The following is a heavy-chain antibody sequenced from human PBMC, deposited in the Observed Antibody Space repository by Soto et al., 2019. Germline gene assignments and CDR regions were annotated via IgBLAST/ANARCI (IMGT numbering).Heavy chain of an antibody. CDR2: ISPILGTA. Sequence: SVKVFSNASGGTFSSYAISWVRPGPGQGLEWMGGISPILGTANYAQKFQGRVTMTADESASRAYMELRSLRSEDTAVYYCARNFGSSPYYYYFYGMDVWGQGTTVTVSS. V-gene: IGHV1-69*13. J-gene: IGHJ6*02. D-gene: IGHD6-13*01. CDR1: GGTFSSYA. CDR3: ARNFGSSPYYYYFYGMDV.